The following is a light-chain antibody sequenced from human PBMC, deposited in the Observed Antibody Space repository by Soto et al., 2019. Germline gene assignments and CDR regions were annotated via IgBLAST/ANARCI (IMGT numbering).Light chain of an antibody. CDR3: QQRSNWPIA. CDR1: RSVSSY. Sequence: EVVLAQSPASLSLSPGESATLSCGATRSVSSYLAWYQQKPGQAPRLLIYDASSRPTDIPARFSGSGSGTDFTLTISSLEPEDFALYYCQQRSNWPIAFGQGTHWRL. CDR2: DAS. V-gene: IGKV3-11*01. J-gene: IGKJ5*01.